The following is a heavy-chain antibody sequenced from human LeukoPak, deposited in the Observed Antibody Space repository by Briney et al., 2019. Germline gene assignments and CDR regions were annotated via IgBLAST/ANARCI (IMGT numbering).Heavy chain of an antibody. CDR3: ARDHNYAFDN. J-gene: IGHJ4*02. D-gene: IGHD1-1*01. CDR2: IGIESGNT. Sequence: GGSLRLSCAASGFPFIDYSMNWVRQAPGKGLEWISYIGIESGNTKYADSVKGRFTISADSAENSLYLQMNSLRVEDTAVYYCARDHNYAFDNWGQGTLVTVSS. CDR1: GFPFIDYS. V-gene: IGHV3-48*04.